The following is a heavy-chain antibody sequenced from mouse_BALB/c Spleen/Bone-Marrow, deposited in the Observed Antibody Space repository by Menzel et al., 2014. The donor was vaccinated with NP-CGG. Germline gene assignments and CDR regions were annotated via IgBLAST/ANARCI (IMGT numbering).Heavy chain of an antibody. CDR3: TGGKDYYAMDY. CDR1: GYTFTSYW. CDR2: IYPGNSDT. J-gene: IGHJ4*01. Sequence: DVKLQESGTVLARPGASVKMSCKASGYTFTSYWMHWVKQRPGQGLEWIGAIYPGNSDTSYNQKFKGKAKLTAVTSTSTAYVELSSLTNEDSAVYYCTGGKDYYAMDYWGQGTSVTVSS. D-gene: IGHD1-3*01. V-gene: IGHV1-5*01.